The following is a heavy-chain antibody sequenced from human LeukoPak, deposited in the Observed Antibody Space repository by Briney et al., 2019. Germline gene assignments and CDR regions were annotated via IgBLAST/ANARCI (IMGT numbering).Heavy chain of an antibody. CDR2: IDWDDDK. V-gene: IGHV2-70*04. CDR1: GFSLSTSGMR. D-gene: IGHD3-22*01. J-gene: IGHJ4*02. CDR3: ARHYYDSSGYYDAYFDY. Sequence: SGPTLVNPTQTLKLTSTFSGFSLSTSGMRVSWIRQPPGKALEWLARIDWDDDKFYSTSLKTRLTVSKDTSRNQVVLTMTNMDPVDTATYYCARHYYDSSGYYDAYFDYWGQGTLVTVSS.